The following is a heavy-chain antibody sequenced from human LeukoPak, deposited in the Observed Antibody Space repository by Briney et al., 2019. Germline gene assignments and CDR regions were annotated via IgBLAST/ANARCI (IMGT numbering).Heavy chain of an antibody. V-gene: IGHV4-34*01. CDR1: GGSFSGYY. Sequence: PSETLSLTCAVYGGSFSGYYWSWIRQPPGKGLEWIGEINHSGSTNYNPSLKSRVTISVDTSKNQFSLKLSSVTAADTAVYYCARRGWLRPVGLYYFDYWGQGTLVTVSS. CDR2: INHSGST. CDR3: ARRGWLRPVGLYYFDY. J-gene: IGHJ4*02. D-gene: IGHD5-12*01.